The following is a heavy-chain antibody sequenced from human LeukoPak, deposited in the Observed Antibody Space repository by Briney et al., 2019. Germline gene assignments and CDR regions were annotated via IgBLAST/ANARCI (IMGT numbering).Heavy chain of an antibody. V-gene: IGHV3-30*04. J-gene: IGHJ5*02. CDR3: ARISNH. CDR1: GFTFSSYA. CDR2: ISYDGSNK. Sequence: PGRSLRLSCAASGFTFSSYAMHWVRQAPGKGLEWVAVISYDGSNKYYADSVKGRFTISRDNSKNTLYLQMNSLRAEDTAVYYCARISNHWGQGTLVTVSS.